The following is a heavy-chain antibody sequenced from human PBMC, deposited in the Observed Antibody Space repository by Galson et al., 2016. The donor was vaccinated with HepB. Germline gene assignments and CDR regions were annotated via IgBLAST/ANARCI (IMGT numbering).Heavy chain of an antibody. CDR1: GFTFSGYE. J-gene: IGHJ4*02. D-gene: IGHD1-26*01. Sequence: SLRLSCAASGFTFSGYEMRWVRQAPGKGLEYVSGISRDGGSTYYGDSVKGRFTMSRDNSKNRLYLQMGSLRVEDMAMYYCARVSGGSKYADYWGQGTLVTVSS. V-gene: IGHV3-64*02. CDR2: ISRDGGST. CDR3: ARVSGGSKYADY.